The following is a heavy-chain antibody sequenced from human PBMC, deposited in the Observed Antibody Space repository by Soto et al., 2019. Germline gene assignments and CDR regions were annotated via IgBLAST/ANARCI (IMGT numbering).Heavy chain of an antibody. D-gene: IGHD3-10*01. V-gene: IGHV1-69*13. CDR2: IIPIFGTA. J-gene: IGHJ6*02. Sequence: SVKVSCKASGGTFSSYAISWVRQAPGQGLEWMGGIIPIFGTANYAQKFQGRVTITADESTGTAYMELSSLRSEDTAVYYCARGPYGSGSYYYYYGMDVWGQGTTVTVSS. CDR1: GGTFSSYA. CDR3: ARGPYGSGSYYYYYGMDV.